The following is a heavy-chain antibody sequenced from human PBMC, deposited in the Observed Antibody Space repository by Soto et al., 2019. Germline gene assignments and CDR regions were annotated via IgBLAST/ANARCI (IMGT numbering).Heavy chain of an antibody. CDR2: INPDSGGT. D-gene: IGHD3-9*01. V-gene: IGHV1-2*02. J-gene: IGHJ3*02. CDR1: GYTFTDYY. Sequence: GASVKVSCKASGYTFTDYYMHWVRQAPGQGLEWMGWINPDSGGTNYAQKFQGRVTMTRDTSISTGYMELSRLTSDDTAVYYCATLYYDIHSHDAFDILGQRTMLAV. CDR3: ATLYYDIHSHDAFDI.